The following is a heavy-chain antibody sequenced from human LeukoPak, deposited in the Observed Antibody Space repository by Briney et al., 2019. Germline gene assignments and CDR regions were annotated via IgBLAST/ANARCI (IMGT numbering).Heavy chain of an antibody. Sequence: PGGSLRLSCAASGFTFSNCAMSWVRQAPGKGLEWVSGVSGSGDSTYYADSVKGRFTISRDNSNNTLFLLMNSLRAEDTAVYYCARDSYGMDVWGQGTTVTVSS. J-gene: IGHJ6*02. CDR2: VSGSGDST. V-gene: IGHV3-23*01. CDR3: ARDSYGMDV. CDR1: GFTFSNCA.